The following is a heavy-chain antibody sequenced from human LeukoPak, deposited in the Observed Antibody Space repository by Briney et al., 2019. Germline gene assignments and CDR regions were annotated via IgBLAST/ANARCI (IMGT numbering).Heavy chain of an antibody. J-gene: IGHJ4*02. V-gene: IGHV3-53*01. CDR2: IYGAGAT. D-gene: IGHD6-19*01. CDR1: GVTFSSTY. Sequence: PGGSLRLSCAASGVTFSSTYMSWVRQAPGKGLEWVSVIYGAGATYYADSVKGRFTISRDNSRNTLYLQMSSLRAEDTAVYYCVRSYSSGWFDYWGQGTLVTVSS. CDR3: VRSYSSGWFDY.